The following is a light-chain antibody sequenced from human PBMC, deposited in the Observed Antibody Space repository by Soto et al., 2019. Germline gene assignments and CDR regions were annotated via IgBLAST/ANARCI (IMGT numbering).Light chain of an antibody. Sequence: DIQMTQSPSTLSASVGDRVGITCLASQSITNRLAWYQLKPGKAPKVLIYDALNLESGVPSRFSGSGYGTEFTLTIRSLQPDDSATYCCQHYGGMWTFGQGTKVDI. CDR3: QHYGGMWT. J-gene: IGKJ1*01. V-gene: IGKV1-5*01. CDR1: QSITNR. CDR2: DAL.